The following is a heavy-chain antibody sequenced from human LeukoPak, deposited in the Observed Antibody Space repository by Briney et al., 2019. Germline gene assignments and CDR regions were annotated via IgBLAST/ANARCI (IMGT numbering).Heavy chain of an antibody. J-gene: IGHJ6*03. V-gene: IGHV4-4*07. Sequence: SETLSLTCTVSGGSISSYYWSWIRQPAGKELEWIGRIYTSGSTNYNPSLKSRVTMSVDTSKNQFSLKLSSVTAADTAVYYCAREVAAAGTTYMDVWGKGTTVTVSS. CDR1: GGSISSYY. D-gene: IGHD6-13*01. CDR2: IYTSGST. CDR3: AREVAAAGTTYMDV.